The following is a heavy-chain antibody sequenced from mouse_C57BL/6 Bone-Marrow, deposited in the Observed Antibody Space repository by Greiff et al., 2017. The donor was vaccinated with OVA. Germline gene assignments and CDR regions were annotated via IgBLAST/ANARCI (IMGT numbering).Heavy chain of an antibody. D-gene: IGHD4-1*01. J-gene: IGHJ3*01. CDR1: SYTFTSYW. Sequence: QVQLQQSGAELVMPGASVKLSCKASSYTFTSYWMHWVKQRPGQGLEWIGEIDPSDSYTNYNQKFKGKSTLTVDKSSSTAYMQLSSLTSEDSAVYYCAREGINWDIFAYWGQGTLVTVSA. CDR3: AREGINWDIFAY. V-gene: IGHV1-69*01. CDR2: IDPSDSYT.